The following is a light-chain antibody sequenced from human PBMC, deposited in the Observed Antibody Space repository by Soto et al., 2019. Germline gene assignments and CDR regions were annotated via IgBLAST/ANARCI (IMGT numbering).Light chain of an antibody. CDR2: GAS. CDR1: QSVSSTY. V-gene: IGKV3-20*01. J-gene: IGKJ5*01. CDR3: QQYGSSPIT. Sequence: IVLTQSPGSLSLSPGERATLSCRASQSVSSTYLAWYQQKPGQAPRLLVYGASSRATGIPDRFSGFGSGTDFTLTISRLEPEDFAVYFCQQYGSSPITFGQGTRLEIK.